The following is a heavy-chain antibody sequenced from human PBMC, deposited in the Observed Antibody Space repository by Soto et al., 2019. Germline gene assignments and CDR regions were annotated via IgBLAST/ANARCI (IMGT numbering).Heavy chain of an antibody. V-gene: IGHV3-15*01. CDR3: TTGGNPFNYYYYRMDV. CDR2: IKSKTDGGTT. D-gene: IGHD2-15*01. Sequence: LGLSCAASGSTFSNAWMSWVRQAPGKGLEWVGRIKSKTDGGTTDYAAPVKGRFTISRDDSKNTLYLQMNSLKTEDTAVYYCTTGGNPFNYYYYRMDVWGHGTTATVSS. J-gene: IGHJ6*02. CDR1: GSTFSNAW.